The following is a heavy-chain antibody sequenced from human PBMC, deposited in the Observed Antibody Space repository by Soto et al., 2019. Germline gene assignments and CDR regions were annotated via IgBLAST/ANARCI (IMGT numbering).Heavy chain of an antibody. CDR1: GGSISSYE. CDR2: IYNSGST. CDR3: ARVHSSSRDWFDP. V-gene: IGHV4-4*07. D-gene: IGHD6-13*01. Sequence: XTLSLPSTVSGGSISSYEWSWIRQPAGKGLEWIGRIYNSGSTNYNPSLKSRVTMSVDTSKNQFSLKLSSVTAADTDVYYCARVHSSSRDWFDPWGQGTLGTVS. J-gene: IGHJ5*02.